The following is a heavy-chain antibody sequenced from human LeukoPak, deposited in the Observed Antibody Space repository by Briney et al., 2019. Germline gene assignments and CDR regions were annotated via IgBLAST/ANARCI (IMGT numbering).Heavy chain of an antibody. D-gene: IGHD2-2*01. J-gene: IGHJ4*02. CDR2: INPSGGST. CDR3: ARDGPTAAPFDY. Sequence: ASVKVSCKASGYRFTSYDMHWVRQAPGQGLEWMGIINPSGGSTSYAQRVQGRVAITRDISTTTVYMDVNSLTSEDTAVYFCARDGPTAAPFDYWGQGTLVTVSS. CDR1: GYRFTSYD. V-gene: IGHV1-46*01.